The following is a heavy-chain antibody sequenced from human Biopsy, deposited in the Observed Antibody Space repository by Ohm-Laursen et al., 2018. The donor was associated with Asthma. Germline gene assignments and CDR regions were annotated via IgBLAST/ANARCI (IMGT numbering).Heavy chain of an antibody. J-gene: IGHJ4*02. CDR3: VRHQYSSSWSTFDY. D-gene: IGHD3-22*01. Sequence: TLSLTCTVSGGSITSSSYYWGWIRQPPGKGMEWIGSMYHSGSPYYHPSLKSRATIPVDTSKNQLSLKMSSVTAADTAVYFCVRHQYSSSWSTFDYWGQGALVTVSS. CDR2: MYHSGSP. CDR1: GGSITSSSYY. V-gene: IGHV4-39*01.